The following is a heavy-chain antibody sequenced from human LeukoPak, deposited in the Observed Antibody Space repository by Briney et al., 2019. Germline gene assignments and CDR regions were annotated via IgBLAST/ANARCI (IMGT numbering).Heavy chain of an antibody. D-gene: IGHD3-10*01. Sequence: PGGSLRLSCAASGFTFSNHAMTWVRQAPGKGLEWVSSITGNGGSTYYADSVKGRFTISRDNPKNVLSLQMNSLRAEDTAVYYCARARAGFGDYWGQGTLVTVSS. CDR1: GFTFSNHA. V-gene: IGHV3-23*01. CDR3: ARARAGFGDY. J-gene: IGHJ4*02. CDR2: ITGNGGST.